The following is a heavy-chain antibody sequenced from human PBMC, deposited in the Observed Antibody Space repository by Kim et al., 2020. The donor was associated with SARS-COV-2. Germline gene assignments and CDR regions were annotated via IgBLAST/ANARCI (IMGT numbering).Heavy chain of an antibody. CDR1: GFTFSSYA. V-gene: IGHV3-64*01. CDR2: ITTNGRST. Sequence: GGSLRLSCAASGFTFSSYAMNWVRQAPGEGLEFVSTITTNGRSTYYANSVKGRFIISRDNSKNTLYLQMGSLRAEDMAVYYCAKVLASGIGASDIWVQG. J-gene: IGHJ3*02. CDR3: AKVLASGIGASDI. D-gene: IGHD6-13*01.